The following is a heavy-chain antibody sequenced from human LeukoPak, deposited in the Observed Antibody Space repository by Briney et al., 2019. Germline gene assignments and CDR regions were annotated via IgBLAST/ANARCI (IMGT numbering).Heavy chain of an antibody. CDR3: ARRLNRWELLPGGWFDP. Sequence: SETLSLTCTVSGGSISSYYWSWIRQPPGKGLEWIGYIYYGGSTNYNPSLKSRVTISVDTSKNQFSLKLSSVTAADTAVYYCARRLNRWELLPGGWFDPWGQGTLVTVSS. CDR2: IYYGGST. CDR1: GGSISSYY. V-gene: IGHV4-59*08. J-gene: IGHJ5*02. D-gene: IGHD1-26*01.